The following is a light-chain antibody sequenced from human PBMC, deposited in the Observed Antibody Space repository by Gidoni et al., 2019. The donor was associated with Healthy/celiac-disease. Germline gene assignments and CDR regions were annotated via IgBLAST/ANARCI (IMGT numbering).Light chain of an antibody. V-gene: IGLV2-14*01. Sequence: QSALTQPASVSGSPGPSITISCTGTSSDVGGYNYVSWYQQHPVKAPKLMLYEVSNRPAGFSNRFSGSKSGNTASLTISGLQAEDEADYYCSSYTSSSTLGVVFGGGTKLTVL. CDR3: SSYTSSSTLGVV. CDR1: SSDVGGYNY. CDR2: EVS. J-gene: IGLJ2*01.